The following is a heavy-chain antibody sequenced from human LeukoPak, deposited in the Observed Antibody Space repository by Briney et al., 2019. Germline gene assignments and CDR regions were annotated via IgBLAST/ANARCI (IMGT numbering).Heavy chain of an antibody. CDR2: ISYDGSNK. J-gene: IGHJ5*02. V-gene: IGHV3-30*18. CDR3: AKQPSVSYSSSSKSNWFDP. Sequence: GGSLRLSCAASGFTFSSYGMPWVRQAPGKGLEWVAVISYDGSNKYYADSVKGRFTISRDNSKNTLYLQMNSLRAEDTAVYYCAKQPSVSYSSSSKSNWFDPWGQGTLVTVSS. D-gene: IGHD6-6*01. CDR1: GFTFSSYG.